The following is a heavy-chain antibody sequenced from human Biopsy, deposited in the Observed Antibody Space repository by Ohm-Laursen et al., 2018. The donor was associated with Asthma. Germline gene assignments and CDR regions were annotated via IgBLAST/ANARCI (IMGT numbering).Heavy chain of an antibody. V-gene: IGHV4-31*02. Sequence: TLSLTCTVSGGSMSSSSYYWSWIRQHPGKGLEWIGYIYYSGSTYYNPSLKSRVTISVDTSKNQFSLNLSSVTAADTAAYYCARWGSFGFDYWGQGTLVTVSS. CDR2: IYYSGST. D-gene: IGHD7-27*01. CDR3: ARWGSFGFDY. CDR1: GGSMSSSSYY. J-gene: IGHJ4*02.